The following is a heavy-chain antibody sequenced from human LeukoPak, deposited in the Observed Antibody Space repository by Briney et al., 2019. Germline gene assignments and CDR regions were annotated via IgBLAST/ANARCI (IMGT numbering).Heavy chain of an antibody. CDR3: AATLGPNYDILTGFDAFDI. D-gene: IGHD3-9*01. CDR1: GCSVISGSYY. J-gene: IGHJ3*02. Sequence: SETLSLTCTVSGCSVISGSYYWSWIRQPPGKGLEGIGYIYYSGSTNYNPSLKSRVTISVATSKNQFSLKLSSVTAADTAVYSCAATLGPNYDILTGFDAFDIWGQGTMVTVSS. CDR2: IYYSGST. V-gene: IGHV4-61*01.